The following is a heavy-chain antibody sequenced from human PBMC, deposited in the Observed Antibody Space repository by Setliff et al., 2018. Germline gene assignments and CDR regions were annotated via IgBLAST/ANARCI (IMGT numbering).Heavy chain of an antibody. CDR2: LHTSGST. CDR3: ARANKKLDYYYYYYMDV. Sequence: SETLSLTCGVSGISISSGHYWGWIRQPPGKGLEWVGRLHTSGSTNYNPSLKGRVTISVDTSRNQFSLKLISVTAADTAVYYCARANKKLDYYYYYYMDVWGKGTTVTVSS. V-gene: IGHV4-38-2*01. D-gene: IGHD1-1*01. CDR1: GISISSGHY. J-gene: IGHJ6*03.